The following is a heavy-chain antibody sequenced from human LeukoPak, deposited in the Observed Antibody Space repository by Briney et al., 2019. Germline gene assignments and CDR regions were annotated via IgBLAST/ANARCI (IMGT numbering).Heavy chain of an antibody. Sequence: SETLSLTCTVSGYSISSGYYWGWIRQPPGKGLEWIGSIYHSGSTYYNPSLKSRVTISVDTSKNQFSLKLSSVTAAATAVYYCARRSRFGRRYYMDVWGKGTTVTISS. CDR3: ARRSRFGRRYYMDV. V-gene: IGHV4-38-2*02. CDR1: GYSISSGYY. CDR2: IYHSGST. D-gene: IGHD3-10*01. J-gene: IGHJ6*03.